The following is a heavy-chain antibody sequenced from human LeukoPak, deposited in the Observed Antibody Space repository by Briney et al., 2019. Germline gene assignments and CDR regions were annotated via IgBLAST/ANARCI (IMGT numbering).Heavy chain of an antibody. D-gene: IGHD6-6*01. J-gene: IGHJ3*02. V-gene: IGHV4-59*11. Sequence: SETLSLTCSVSGGSISSHYWNWIRQSPGKGLEWIAYIYYSGSTNYNPSLKSRVTISIDTSKNQFSLKLSSVTAADTAVYYCASYSSSYAAFDIWGQGTVVTVSS. CDR1: GGSISSHY. CDR2: IYYSGST. CDR3: ASYSSSYAAFDI.